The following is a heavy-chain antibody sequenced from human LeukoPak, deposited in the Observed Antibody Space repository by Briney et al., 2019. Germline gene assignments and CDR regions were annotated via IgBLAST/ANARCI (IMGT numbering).Heavy chain of an antibody. CDR2: INHSGST. Sequence: SETLSLTCAVYGGFFSGYYWSWIRQPPGKGLEWIGEINHSGSTNYNPSLKSRVTISVDTSKNQFSLKLSSVTAADTAVYYCARPAIVRNYYDSSGYYYSHWGQGTLVTVSS. D-gene: IGHD3-22*01. CDR1: GGFFSGYY. J-gene: IGHJ4*02. CDR3: ARPAIVRNYYDSSGYYYSH. V-gene: IGHV4-34*01.